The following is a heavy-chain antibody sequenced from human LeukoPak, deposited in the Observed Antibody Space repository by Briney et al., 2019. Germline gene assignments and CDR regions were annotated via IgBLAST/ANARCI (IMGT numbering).Heavy chain of an antibody. J-gene: IGHJ4*02. CDR2: INHSGSA. CDR1: GGSFSGYY. Sequence: SETLSLTCAVYGGSFSGYYWSWIRQPPGKGLEWIGEINHSGSANYNPSLKSRVTISVDTSKNQFSLKLSSVTAADTAVYYCARWPRFPGSGYGWGQSYFDYWGQGTLVTVSS. D-gene: IGHD5-12*01. CDR3: ARWPRFPGSGYGWGQSYFDY. V-gene: IGHV4-34*01.